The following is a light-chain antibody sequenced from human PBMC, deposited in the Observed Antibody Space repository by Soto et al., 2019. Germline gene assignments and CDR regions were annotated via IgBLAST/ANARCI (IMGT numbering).Light chain of an antibody. CDR1: QSVFRS. CDR2: GAA. V-gene: IGKV3-15*01. Sequence: EIVMTQSPATLSVSPGERATLSCRASQSVFRSLAWYQQKPGQAPRLLIYGAATRATGIPARFSGSGSGTEFTLTISSLQSEDFAVYVCQQYHNWPAFSQGTKVDIK. CDR3: QQYHNWPA. J-gene: IGKJ1*01.